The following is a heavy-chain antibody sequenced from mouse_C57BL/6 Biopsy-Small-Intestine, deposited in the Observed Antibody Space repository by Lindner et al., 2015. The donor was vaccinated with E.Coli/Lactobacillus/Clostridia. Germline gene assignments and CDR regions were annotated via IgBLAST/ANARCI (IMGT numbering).Heavy chain of an antibody. CDR3: ARKHYYGSNYFDY. Sequence: VQLQESGGGLVKPGGSLKLSCAASGFTFSDYGMHWVRQAPEKGLEWIAYISSGSSTIYYADTVNGPIHHLQRQCQKTLFLQMTSLRSEDTAMYYCARKHYYGSNYFDYWGQGTTLTVSS. V-gene: IGHV5-17*01. CDR1: GFTFSDYG. J-gene: IGHJ2*01. D-gene: IGHD1-1*01. CDR2: ISSGSSTI.